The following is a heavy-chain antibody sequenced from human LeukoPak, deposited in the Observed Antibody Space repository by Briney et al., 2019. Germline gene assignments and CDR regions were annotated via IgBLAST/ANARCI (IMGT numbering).Heavy chain of an antibody. J-gene: IGHJ4*02. CDR1: GFTFSSYA. CDR2: ISYDGSNK. CDR3: ARVASGYFDY. D-gene: IGHD5-12*01. V-gene: IGHV3-30*14. Sequence: PGRSLRLSCAASGFTFSSYAMHWVRQAPGKGLEWVAVISYDGSNKYYADSVKGRFTISRDNSKNTLYLQMGSLRAEDMAVYYCARVASGYFDYWGQGTLDTVSS.